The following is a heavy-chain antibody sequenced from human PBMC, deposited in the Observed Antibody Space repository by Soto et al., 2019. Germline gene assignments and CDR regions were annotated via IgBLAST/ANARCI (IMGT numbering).Heavy chain of an antibody. CDR1: GGSIGSHY. J-gene: IGHJ4*02. Sequence: PSETLSLTCSISGGSIGSHYWSMIRQPPGEGLEWIGVIYHSETTNYNPSLKSRVTISVDTPKNLFSLKLSSVTAADTAMYYCARLGLYSCGSGSCYPGYFDSWGQGTLVTVS. D-gene: IGHD3-10*01. V-gene: IGHV4-59*08. CDR3: ARLGLYSCGSGSCYPGYFDS. CDR2: IYHSETT.